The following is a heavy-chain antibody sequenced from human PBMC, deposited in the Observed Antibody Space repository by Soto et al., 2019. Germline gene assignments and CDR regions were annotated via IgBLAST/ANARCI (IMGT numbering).Heavy chain of an antibody. V-gene: IGHV3-30*03. CDR2: ISYDGSNK. CDR3: ARGTTSWQLVPFDY. Sequence: QVQLVQSGGGVVQPGRSLRLSCAASGFTFSSYGMHWVRQAPGKGLEWVAVISYDGSNKYYADSVKGRFTISRDNSKNTLYLQMNSLRAEDTAVYYCARGTTSWQLVPFDYWGQGTLVTVSS. CDR1: GFTFSSYG. J-gene: IGHJ4*02. D-gene: IGHD6-6*01.